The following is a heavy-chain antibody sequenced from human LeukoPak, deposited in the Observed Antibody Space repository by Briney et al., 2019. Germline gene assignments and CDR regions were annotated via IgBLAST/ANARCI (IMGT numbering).Heavy chain of an antibody. CDR3: VRGSIVGGTTGHQTGAFDT. J-gene: IGHJ4*01. CDR1: GGTFSDYG. D-gene: IGHD1-26*01. Sequence: ASVKVSCKASGGTFSDYGVIWVRQAPGQGLEWVGGIVPIYGTADYTHKFQGRVTISADDSTTTAYMELSSLRADDTAVYFCVRGSIVGGTTGHQTGAFDTWGHGTLVTVSS. V-gene: IGHV1-69*13. CDR2: IVPIYGTA.